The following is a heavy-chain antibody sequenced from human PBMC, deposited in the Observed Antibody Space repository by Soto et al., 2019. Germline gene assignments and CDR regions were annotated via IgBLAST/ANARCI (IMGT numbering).Heavy chain of an antibody. CDR3: ARVVYGDGSEYYFDY. Sequence: SETLSLTCTVSGGSISSGDYYWSWIRQPPGKGLEWIGYIYYSGSTYYNPSLKSRVTISVDTSKNQFSLKLSSVTAADTAVYYCARVVYGDGSEYYFDYWGQGTLVTVSA. CDR2: IYYSGST. CDR1: GGSISSGDYY. J-gene: IGHJ4*02. V-gene: IGHV4-30-4*01. D-gene: IGHD4-17*01.